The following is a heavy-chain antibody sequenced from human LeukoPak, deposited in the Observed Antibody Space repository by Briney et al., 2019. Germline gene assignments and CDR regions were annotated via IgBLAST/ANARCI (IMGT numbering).Heavy chain of an antibody. J-gene: IGHJ4*02. CDR2: IYYSGST. V-gene: IGHV4-59*12. CDR1: GGSISSYY. CDR3: AAQRAAGLDY. Sequence: SETLSLTCTASGGSISSYYWSWIRQPPGKGLEWIGYIYYSGSTNYNPSLKSRVTISVDTSKNQFSLKLSSVTAADTAVYYCAAQRAAGLDYWGQGTLVTVSS. D-gene: IGHD6-19*01.